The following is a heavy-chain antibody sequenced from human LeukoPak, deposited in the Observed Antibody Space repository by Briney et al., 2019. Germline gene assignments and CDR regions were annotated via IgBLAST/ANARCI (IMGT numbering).Heavy chain of an antibody. J-gene: IGHJ6*03. Sequence: GGSLRLSCAASGCTFRKYWLHWVRQAPGKGLVWVSRINPDDGSTSYADSVEGRFTISRDNAKSTLYLQMNSLRAEDTAVYYCAKFGFLENYYYYYMDVWGKGTTVTVSS. CDR3: AKFGFLENYYYYYMDV. CDR1: GCTFRKYW. D-gene: IGHD3-3*01. CDR2: INPDDGST. V-gene: IGHV3-74*01.